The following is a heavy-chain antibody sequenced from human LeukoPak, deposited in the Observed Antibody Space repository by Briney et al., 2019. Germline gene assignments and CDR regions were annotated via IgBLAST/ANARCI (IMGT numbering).Heavy chain of an antibody. V-gene: IGHV3-30*18. J-gene: IGHJ4*02. Sequence: SCKASGYTFTSYYVHWVRQAPGKGLEWVAFISYDGGKRFFGESVKGRFTIARDNSENTVSLQMITLKTEDTAVYYCAKGLRWFGDFYFNFFDYWGQGILVTVSS. CDR2: ISYDGGKR. CDR3: AKGLRWFGDFYFNFFDY. D-gene: IGHD3-10*01. CDR1: GYTFTSYY.